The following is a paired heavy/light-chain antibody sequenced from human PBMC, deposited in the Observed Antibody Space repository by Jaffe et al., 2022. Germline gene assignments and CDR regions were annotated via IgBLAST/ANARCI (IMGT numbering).Light chain of an antibody. J-gene: IGLJ3*02. CDR1: SSNIGSNP. CDR3: AAWDNSLKGRV. V-gene: IGLV1-44*01. Sequence: QSVLTQPPSASGTPGQRVTISCSGGSSNIGSNPINWYQQLPGTAPKLLMYNNNQRPSGVPDRFSGSKSGTSASLAISGLQSEDEADYYCAAWDNSLKGRVFGGGTKLTVL. CDR2: NNN.
Heavy chain of an antibody. CDR1: GYSFTSYW. J-gene: IGHJ4*02. V-gene: IGHV5-51*03. Sequence: EVQLVQSGAEVKKPGDSLKISCKGSGYSFTSYWIGWVRQMPGKGLEWMGIIYPGDSDTAYSPSFQGQVTISVDKSVNSAYLQWSSLKASDTAMYYCMRPTTVTTGQEYWGQGTLVTVSS. CDR2: IYPGDSDT. D-gene: IGHD4-17*01. CDR3: MRPTTVTTGQEY.